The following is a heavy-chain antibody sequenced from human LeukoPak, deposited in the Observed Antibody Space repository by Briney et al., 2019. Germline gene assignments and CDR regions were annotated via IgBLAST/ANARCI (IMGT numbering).Heavy chain of an antibody. CDR2: ISGSGGST. J-gene: IGHJ4*02. Sequence: PGGSLRLSCAASGFTFSNYAMSWVRQAPGKGLEWVSVISGSGGSTYYADSVKGRFTISRDNSKNTLYVQMNSLRAEDTDVYYCAKHLYYDSGAYHTLSSFDYWGQGTLVTVSS. CDR3: AKHLYYDSGAYHTLSSFDY. CDR1: GFTFSNYA. V-gene: IGHV3-23*01. D-gene: IGHD3-22*01.